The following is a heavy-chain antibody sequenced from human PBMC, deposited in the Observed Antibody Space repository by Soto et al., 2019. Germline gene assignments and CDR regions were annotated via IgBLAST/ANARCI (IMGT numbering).Heavy chain of an antibody. Sequence: ETLSLTCDVSGESISSGYYWAWIRQSPGKGLEWIGSIYHAGSVYYNPSLNSRVAVSLDTSKNHFSLKLTSVTAADTAVYYCARTFAYYGMDVWAQGTTVTVSS. CDR1: GESISSGYY. V-gene: IGHV4-38-2*01. CDR2: IYHAGSV. J-gene: IGHJ6*02. CDR3: ARTFAYYGMDV.